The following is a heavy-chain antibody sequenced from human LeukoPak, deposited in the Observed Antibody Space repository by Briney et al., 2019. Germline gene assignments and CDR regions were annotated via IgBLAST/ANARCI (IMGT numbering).Heavy chain of an antibody. CDR2: IYSGGST. J-gene: IGHJ5*02. CDR3: ARDARGQGWFDP. V-gene: IGHV3-53*01. Sequence: PSETLSLTCTVSGGSISSYYWSWVRQAPGKGLEWVSVIYSGGSTYYADSVKGRFTISRDNSKNTLYLQMNSLRVEDTAVYYCARDARGQGWFDPWGQGTLVTVSS. CDR1: GGSISSYY.